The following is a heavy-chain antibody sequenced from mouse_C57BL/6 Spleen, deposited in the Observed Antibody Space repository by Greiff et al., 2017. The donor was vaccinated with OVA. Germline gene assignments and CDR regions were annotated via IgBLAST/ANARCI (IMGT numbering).Heavy chain of an antibody. J-gene: IGHJ2*01. CDR1: GFSFNTYA. Sequence: DAGGGLVQPKGSLKLSCAASGFSFNTYAMNWVRQAPGKGLEWVARIRSKSNNYATYYADSVKDRFTISRDDSESMLYLQMNNLKTEDTAMYYCVRSYYFDYWGQGTTLTVSS. CDR2: IRSKSNNYAT. V-gene: IGHV10-1*01. CDR3: VRSYYFDY.